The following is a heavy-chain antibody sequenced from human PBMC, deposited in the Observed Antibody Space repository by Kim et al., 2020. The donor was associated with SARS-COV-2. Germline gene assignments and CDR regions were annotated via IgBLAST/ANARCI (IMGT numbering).Heavy chain of an antibody. CDR2: INHSGST. CDR3: ARFGRAVARTYYYYYGMDV. D-gene: IGHD6-19*01. CDR1: GGSFSGYY. Sequence: SETLSLTCAVYGGSFSGYYWSWIRQPPGKGLEWIGEINHSGSTNYNPSLKSRVTTSVDTSKNQFSLKLSSVTAADTAVYYCARFGRAVARTYYYYYGMDVWGQGTTVTVSS. J-gene: IGHJ6*02. V-gene: IGHV4-34*01.